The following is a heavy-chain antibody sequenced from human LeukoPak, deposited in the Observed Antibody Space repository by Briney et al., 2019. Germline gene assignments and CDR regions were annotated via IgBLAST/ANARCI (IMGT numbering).Heavy chain of an antibody. CDR1: GGSISSYY. J-gene: IGHJ4*02. V-gene: IGHV4-59*01. D-gene: IGHD3-22*01. Sequence: SETLSLTCTVSGGSISSYYWSWIRQPPGKGLEWIGYIYYSGSTNYNPSLKSRVTISVDTSKNQFSLKLSSVTAADTAVYYCTAPIRSGYFIDYWGQGTLVTVSS. CDR3: TAPIRSGYFIDY. CDR2: IYYSGST.